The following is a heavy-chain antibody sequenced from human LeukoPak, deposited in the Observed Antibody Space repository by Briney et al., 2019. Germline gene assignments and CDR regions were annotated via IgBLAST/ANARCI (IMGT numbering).Heavy chain of an antibody. J-gene: IGHJ6*03. Sequence: GGSLRLSCAASGFTFDDYGMSWVRQAPGRGLEWVSTISGSGGNTYYADSVKGRFTISRDNSKNTLYLQMNSLRAEDTAVYYCAKSSLGFYYFYMDVWGKGTTVTVSS. CDR3: AKSSLGFYYFYMDV. CDR1: GFTFDDYG. CDR2: ISGSGGNT. V-gene: IGHV3-23*01. D-gene: IGHD3-16*01.